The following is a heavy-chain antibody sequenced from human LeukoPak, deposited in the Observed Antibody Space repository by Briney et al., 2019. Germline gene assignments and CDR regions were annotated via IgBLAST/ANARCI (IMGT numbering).Heavy chain of an antibody. CDR3: AKHKNWNWRSDTLDL. V-gene: IGHV5-51*01. D-gene: IGHD3-3*01. CDR1: GYTFTNYR. CDR2: ISPGDSET. Sequence: GESLKISCQGSGYTFTNYRINWVRQAPGKGLEWMGAISPGDSETRYSPSFQAQVTLSADKSINTAYLQWTSLKASDTAIYYCAKHKNWNWRSDTLDLWGQGTMITVSS. J-gene: IGHJ3*01.